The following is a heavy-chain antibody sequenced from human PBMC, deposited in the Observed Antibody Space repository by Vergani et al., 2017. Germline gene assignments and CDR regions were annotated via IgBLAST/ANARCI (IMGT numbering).Heavy chain of an antibody. Sequence: QVQLVESGGGLVKPGGSLRLSCAASGFTFSDYYMSWIRQAPGKGLEWVSYISSSSSYTNYADSVKGRFTISRDNAKNSLYLQMNSLKTEDTAVYYCTQVGFMVRGVIIPYDYWGQGTLVTVSS. J-gene: IGHJ4*02. V-gene: IGHV3-11*05. CDR1: GFTFSDYY. D-gene: IGHD3-10*01. CDR3: TQVGFMVRGVIIPYDY. CDR2: ISSSSSYT.